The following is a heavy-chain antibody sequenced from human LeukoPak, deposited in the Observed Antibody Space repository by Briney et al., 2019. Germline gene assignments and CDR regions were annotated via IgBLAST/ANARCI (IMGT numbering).Heavy chain of an antibody. Sequence: PGGSLRLSCAASGFTFDDYAMHWVRQAPGKGLEWVSGISWNSGSIGYADSVKGRFTISRDNAKNSLYLQMNSLRAEDMALYYCAKDIGLGVGAFEDWYFDLWGRGTLVTVSS. J-gene: IGHJ2*01. D-gene: IGHD1-26*01. CDR3: AKDIGLGVGAFEDWYFDL. V-gene: IGHV3-9*03. CDR1: GFTFDDYA. CDR2: ISWNSGSI.